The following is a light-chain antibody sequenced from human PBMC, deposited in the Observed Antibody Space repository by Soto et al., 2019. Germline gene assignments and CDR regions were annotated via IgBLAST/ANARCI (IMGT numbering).Light chain of an antibody. CDR1: QSVSSRY. Sequence: EIVLTQSPGTLSLSPGDTATLSCRASQSVSSRYLGWYQQRPGQAPRLLIYGASSRATGIPDRFSGSGSGTDFTLTISRLEPEDFAVYFCQQYGRSPPTFGQGTKVDIK. CDR2: GAS. J-gene: IGKJ1*01. CDR3: QQYGRSPPT. V-gene: IGKV3-20*01.